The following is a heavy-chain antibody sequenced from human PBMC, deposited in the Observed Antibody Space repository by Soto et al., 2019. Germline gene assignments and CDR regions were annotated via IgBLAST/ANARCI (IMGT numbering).Heavy chain of an antibody. CDR3: AKGGYGSCWYLTY. J-gene: IGHJ4*02. CDR2: IAWNSGSI. CDR1: GFTFDDYD. D-gene: IGHD6-19*01. V-gene: IGHV3-9*01. Sequence: EVQLVESGGGLVQPGRSLRLSCAASGFTFDDYDMHWVRQAPGKGLEWVSHIAWNSGSIAYADSVKGRFTISRDNAKNSLYLHMNSLRAEDTALYYCAKGGYGSCWYLTYWGLGTLVTVSS.